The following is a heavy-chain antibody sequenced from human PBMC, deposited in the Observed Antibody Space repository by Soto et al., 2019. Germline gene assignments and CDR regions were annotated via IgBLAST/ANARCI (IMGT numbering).Heavy chain of an antibody. CDR3: ARDYYGSGNGFDY. J-gene: IGHJ4*02. V-gene: IGHV4-34*01. CDR2: INHSGST. Sequence: SETLSLTCAVYGGSFSGYYWSWIRQPPGKGLEWIGEINHSGSTNYNPSLKSRVTISVDTSKNQFSLKLSSVTAADTAVYYCARDYYGSGNGFDYWGQGTLVTVSS. CDR1: GGSFSGYY. D-gene: IGHD3-10*01.